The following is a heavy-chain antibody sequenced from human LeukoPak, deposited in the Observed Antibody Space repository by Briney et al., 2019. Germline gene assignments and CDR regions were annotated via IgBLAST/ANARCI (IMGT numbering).Heavy chain of an antibody. D-gene: IGHD6-19*01. Sequence: ASVKVSCKASGYTFTGYYMHWVRQAPGQGLEWMGWINPNSGGTNYAQKFQGWVTMTRDTSISTAYMELSRLRSDDTAVYYYARGAPSIAVAGTIWFDPWGQGTLVTVSS. CDR2: INPNSGGT. CDR1: GYTFTGYY. CDR3: ARGAPSIAVAGTIWFDP. J-gene: IGHJ5*02. V-gene: IGHV1-2*04.